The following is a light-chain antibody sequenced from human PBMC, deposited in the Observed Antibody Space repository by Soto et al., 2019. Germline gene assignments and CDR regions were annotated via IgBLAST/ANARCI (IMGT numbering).Light chain of an antibody. Sequence: ETVLTQSPGTLSLSPGERATLSCRASQSVSSSYLAWYQQKPGQAPRLLIHGASTRATGIPARFSGSGSGTEFTLTISSLQSEDFAVYYCQQYDDWPPTTFGQGTKVDIK. CDR3: QQYDDWPPTT. V-gene: IGKV3D-15*01. CDR2: GAS. CDR1: QSVSSSY. J-gene: IGKJ2*01.